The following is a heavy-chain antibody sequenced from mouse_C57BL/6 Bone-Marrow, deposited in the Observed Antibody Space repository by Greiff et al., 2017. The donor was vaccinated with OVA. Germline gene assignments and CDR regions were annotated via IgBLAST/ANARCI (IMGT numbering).Heavy chain of an antibody. CDR3: ARPVDGLYAMDY. CDR1: GFNVKDYY. Sequence: EVMLVESGAELVKPGASVKLSCTASGFNVKDYYMHWVKQRTEQGLEWIGRIDPEDGETKYAPKFQGKATITADTSSNTAYLQLSSLTSEDTAVYYCARPVDGLYAMDYWGQGTSVTVSS. CDR2: IDPEDGET. J-gene: IGHJ4*01. D-gene: IGHD2-3*01. V-gene: IGHV14-2*01.